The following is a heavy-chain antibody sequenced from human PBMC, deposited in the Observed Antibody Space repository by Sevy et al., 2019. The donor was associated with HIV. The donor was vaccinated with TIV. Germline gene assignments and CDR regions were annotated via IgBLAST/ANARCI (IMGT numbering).Heavy chain of an antibody. CDR1: GGPFSTYA. Sequence: ASVKVSCKASGGPFSTYAITWIRQAPGQGLEWMGGIIPLFGTTSYAQKFQGRVTFTADESRTTAYLEVSSLRSEDTAVYYCASEVGGSVRLERLTSYYGVDVWGQGTTVTVSS. V-gene: IGHV1-69*13. CDR3: ASEVGGSVRLERLTSYYGVDV. J-gene: IGHJ6*02. CDR2: IIPLFGTT. D-gene: IGHD1-1*01.